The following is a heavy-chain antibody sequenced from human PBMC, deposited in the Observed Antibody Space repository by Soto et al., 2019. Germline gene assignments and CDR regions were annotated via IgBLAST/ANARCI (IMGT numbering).Heavy chain of an antibody. V-gene: IGHV2-5*01. CDR3: TLRQDTSRGPIY. J-gene: IGHJ4*02. Sequence: SGPTLVNPTQTLTLTCTVSGFSLTTRGMTLGWIRQPPGKAPEWLALSTQYSPSLQSRLTFTEDTSKNQVVLTMTNMDPVDTATYYCTLRQDTSRGPIYWGQGIMVTAPQ. CDR1: GFSLTTRGMT. CDR2: ST. D-gene: IGHD6-13*01.